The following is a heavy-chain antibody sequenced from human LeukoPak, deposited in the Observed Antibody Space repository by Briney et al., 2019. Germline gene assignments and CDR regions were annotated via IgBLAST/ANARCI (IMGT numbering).Heavy chain of an antibody. J-gene: IGHJ3*02. D-gene: IGHD2-2*01. CDR1: GFTFSSYA. CDR2: ISGSGGST. Sequence: GGSLRLSCAASGFTFSSYAMSWTRQAPGKGLEWVSAISGSGGSTYYADSVKGRFTISRDNSKNTLYLQMNSLRAEDTAVYYCAKGSAVVVPAAPDAFDIWGQGTMVTVSS. V-gene: IGHV3-23*01. CDR3: AKGSAVVVPAAPDAFDI.